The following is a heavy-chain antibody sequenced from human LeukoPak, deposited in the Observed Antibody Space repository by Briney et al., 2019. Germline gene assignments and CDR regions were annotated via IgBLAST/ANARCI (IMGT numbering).Heavy chain of an antibody. J-gene: IGHJ6*02. Sequence: ASVKVSCKASGYTFTSYGISWVRQAPGQGLEWMGWISAYNGNTNYAQKLQGRVTMTTDTSTSTAYMELRSLRSDDTAVYYCARDDRMDYYDSSGFVYYYCGMDVWGQGTTVTVSS. V-gene: IGHV1-18*01. CDR1: GYTFTSYG. CDR2: ISAYNGNT. CDR3: ARDDRMDYYDSSGFVYYYCGMDV. D-gene: IGHD3-22*01.